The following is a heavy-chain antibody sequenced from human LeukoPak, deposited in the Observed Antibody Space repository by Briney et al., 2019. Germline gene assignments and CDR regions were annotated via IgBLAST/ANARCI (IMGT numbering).Heavy chain of an antibody. J-gene: IGHJ4*02. V-gene: IGHV3-21*01. CDR1: GFTFSSYS. CDR3: APTRTTVFPFDY. CDR2: ISSSSSYI. Sequence: GGSLRLSCAASGFTFSSYSMYWVRQAPGKGLEWVSSISSSSSYIYYADSVKGRFTISRDNAKNTLYLQMNSLRAEDTAVYYCAPTRTTVFPFDYWGQGTLVTVSS. D-gene: IGHD4-17*01.